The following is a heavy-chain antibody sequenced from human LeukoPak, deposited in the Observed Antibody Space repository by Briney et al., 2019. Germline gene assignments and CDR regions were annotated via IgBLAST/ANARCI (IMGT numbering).Heavy chain of an antibody. CDR1: GFTFSSNY. Sequence: PGGSLRLSCTASGFTFSSNYMSWVRQAPGKGLEWVSVIYSGGSTYYADSVKGRFTISRDNSKNTLYLQMNSLRAEDTAVYYCARGRLGYCSSTSCSPYFDYWGQGTLVTVSS. CDR3: ARGRLGYCSSTSCSPYFDY. CDR2: IYSGGST. J-gene: IGHJ4*02. D-gene: IGHD2-2*01. V-gene: IGHV3-53*01.